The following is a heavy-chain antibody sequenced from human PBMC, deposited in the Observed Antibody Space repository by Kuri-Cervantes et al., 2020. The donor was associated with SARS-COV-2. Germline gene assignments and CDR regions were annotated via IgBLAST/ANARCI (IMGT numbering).Heavy chain of an antibody. D-gene: IGHD6-13*01. CDR2: IYHSGST. CDR1: GYSISSGYY. J-gene: IGHJ4*02. CDR3: ARVPIAAPEY. Sequence: SETLSLTCTVSGYSISSGYYWGWIRQPPGKGLEWIGSIYHSGSTYYNPSLKSRVTISADTSKNQFSLKLSSVTAADTAVYYCARVPIAAPEYWGQGTLVTVSS. V-gene: IGHV4-38-2*02.